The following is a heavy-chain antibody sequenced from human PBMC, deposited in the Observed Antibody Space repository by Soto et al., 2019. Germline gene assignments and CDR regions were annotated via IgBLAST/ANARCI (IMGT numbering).Heavy chain of an antibody. CDR2: IYWDDDK. V-gene: IGHV2-5*02. D-gene: IGHD4-17*01. CDR1: GFSLSTSGVG. Sequence: QITLKESGPPLVKPTQTLTLTCTFSGFSLSTSGVGVGWIRQPPGKALEWLALIYWDDDKRYSPSLKSRLTITKDTSKNQVVLTMTNMDPVDTATYYCAHRLSDRTTVTPGSWFDPWGQGTLVTVSS. CDR3: AHRLSDRTTVTPGSWFDP. J-gene: IGHJ5*02.